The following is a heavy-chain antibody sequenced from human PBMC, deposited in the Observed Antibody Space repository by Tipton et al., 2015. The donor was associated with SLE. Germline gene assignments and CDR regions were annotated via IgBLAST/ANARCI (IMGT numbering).Heavy chain of an antibody. CDR1: GYTFANFG. V-gene: IGHV1-18*01. J-gene: IGHJ4*02. D-gene: IGHD2-21*02. CDR2: ISGGNGDT. CDR3: ARAHWVVHCGADCPVMDY. Sequence: QLVQSGGEMTKPGASVKVSCKASGYTFANFGISWVRQAPGQGLEWMGWISGGNGDTNYAQKLQDRVTLTTDTSTTTAYMELRSLRSDDTAVYYCARAHWVVHCGADCPVMDYWGQGTQVTVSS.